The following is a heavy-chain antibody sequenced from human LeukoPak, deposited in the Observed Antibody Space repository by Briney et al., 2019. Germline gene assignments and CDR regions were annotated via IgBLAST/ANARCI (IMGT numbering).Heavy chain of an antibody. V-gene: IGHV1-18*01. CDR2: ISAYNGNT. Sequence: ASVKVSCKASGYTFTSYGISWVRQAPGQGLEWMGWISAYNGNTNYAQKLQGRVTMTTDTSTSTAYMELRSLRSDDTAVYYCAREYDFWSGRKWFDPWGQGTLVTVSS. CDR1: GYTFTSYG. D-gene: IGHD3-3*01. J-gene: IGHJ5*02. CDR3: AREYDFWSGRKWFDP.